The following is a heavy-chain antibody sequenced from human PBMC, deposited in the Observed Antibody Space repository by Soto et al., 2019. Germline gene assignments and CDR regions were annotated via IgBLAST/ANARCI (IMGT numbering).Heavy chain of an antibody. CDR1: GFSLSTSGVG. CDR3: AHRLEYSSSSNSAEFDY. J-gene: IGHJ4*02. V-gene: IGHV2-5*02. CDR2: IYWDDDR. D-gene: IGHD6-13*01. Sequence: QITLKESGPTLVKPTQTLTLTCTFSGFSLSTSGVGVGWIRQAPGKALEWLALIYWDDDRRYSPFLKSRLTITKDTSKNQVALTMTNMDPVDTGTYYCAHRLEYSSSSNSAEFDYWGQGTLVTVSS.